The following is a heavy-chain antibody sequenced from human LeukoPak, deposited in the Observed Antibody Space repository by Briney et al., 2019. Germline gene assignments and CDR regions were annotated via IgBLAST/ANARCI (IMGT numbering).Heavy chain of an antibody. Sequence: SETLSLTCTVSGGSISSYYWSWIRQPPGKGLEWIGYIYSSGSTNYNPSLKSRVTISVDTSKNQFSLKLSSVTAADTAVYYRARRIAVAGWFDPWGQGTLVTVSS. CDR2: IYSSGST. CDR3: ARRIAVAGWFDP. J-gene: IGHJ5*02. V-gene: IGHV4-59*08. D-gene: IGHD6-19*01. CDR1: GGSISSYY.